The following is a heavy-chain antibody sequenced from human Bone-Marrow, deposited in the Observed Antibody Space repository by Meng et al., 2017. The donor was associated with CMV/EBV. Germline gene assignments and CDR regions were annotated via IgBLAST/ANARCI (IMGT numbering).Heavy chain of an antibody. Sequence: ASVKVSCKASGYTFTSYGISWVRQAPGQGLEWMGWISADNGNTNYAQKLQGRVTMTTDTSTSTAYMELRSLRSDDTAVYYCARDQDGTIFGVVLSFDPWGQGTLVTVSS. J-gene: IGHJ5*02. CDR1: GYTFTSYG. D-gene: IGHD3-3*01. V-gene: IGHV1-18*01. CDR3: ARDQDGTIFGVVLSFDP. CDR2: ISADNGNT.